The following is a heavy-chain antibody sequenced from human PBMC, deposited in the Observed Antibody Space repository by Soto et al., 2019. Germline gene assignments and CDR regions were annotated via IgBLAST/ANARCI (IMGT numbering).Heavy chain of an antibody. J-gene: IGHJ4*02. CDR2: ISTYNGKT. Sequence: QVKLVQSGAEVKKAGASVKVSCKASGYTFISYGIAWVRQATGQGLEWMGWISTYNGKTNYAQKFQDRVTMTTDTSTSTAYMDVSSLRSDDTALYYCARAWYATIWVGILHTGVHGVEIDFWGQGTLVTVAS. V-gene: IGHV1-18*01. CDR1: GYTFISYG. D-gene: IGHD2-2*01. CDR3: ARAWYATIWVGILHTGVHGVEIDF.